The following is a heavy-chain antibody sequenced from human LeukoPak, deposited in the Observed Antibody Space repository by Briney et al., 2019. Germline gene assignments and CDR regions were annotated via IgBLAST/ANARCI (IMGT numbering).Heavy chain of an antibody. V-gene: IGHV3-53*01. CDR2: IYSGGST. CDR1: GFTVSSNY. CDR3: ARDVYYYDSSGYYQLVDY. Sequence: GGSLRLSCAASGFTVSSNYMSWVRQAPGKGLERVSVIYSGGSTYYADSVKGRFTISRDNSKNTLYLQMNSLRAEDTAVYYCARDVYYYDSSGYYQLVDYWGQGTLVTVSS. J-gene: IGHJ4*02. D-gene: IGHD3-22*01.